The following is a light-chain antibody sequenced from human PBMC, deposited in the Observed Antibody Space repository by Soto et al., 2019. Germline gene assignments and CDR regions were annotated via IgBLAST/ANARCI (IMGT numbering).Light chain of an antibody. J-gene: IGKJ5*01. CDR3: QKFNTAPLT. CDR2: SAS. V-gene: IGKV1-27*01. CDR1: QDISVY. Sequence: DIQMTQSPSSLSASVGARVTITCRASQDISVYLAWYQQKPGKVPKLLIYSASTLQSGVPSRFSGSGSGTDFTLTISSLQPEDVATYYCQKFNTAPLTFGQGTRLEI.